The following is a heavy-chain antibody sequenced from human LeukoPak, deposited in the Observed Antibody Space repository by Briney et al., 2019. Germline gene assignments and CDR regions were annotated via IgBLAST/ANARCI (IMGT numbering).Heavy chain of an antibody. CDR2: ISSSSSYI. CDR1: GFTFSSYS. V-gene: IGHV3-21*01. J-gene: IGHJ3*02. CDR3: ARVGLIAVAGPPGPYAFDI. Sequence: GGSLRLSCAASGFTFSSYSMNWVRQAPGRGLEWGSSISSSSSYIYYADSVKGRFTISRDNAKNSLYLQMNSLRAEDTAVYYCARVGLIAVAGPPGPYAFDIWGQGTMVTVSS. D-gene: IGHD6-19*01.